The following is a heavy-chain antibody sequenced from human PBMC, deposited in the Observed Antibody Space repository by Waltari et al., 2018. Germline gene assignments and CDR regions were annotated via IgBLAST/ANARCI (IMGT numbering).Heavy chain of an antibody. V-gene: IGHV2-5*01. J-gene: IGHJ5*02. CDR1: GFSLSTSGVG. Sequence: QITLKESGPTLVKPTQTLTLTCTFSGFSLSTSGVGVGWIRQPPGKALEWLALIYWNDDKSYSPALKSRLTITKDTSKNQVVLTMTNMDPVDTATYYCAHRLAGNWFDPWGQGTLVTVSS. D-gene: IGHD2-15*01. CDR2: IYWNDDK. CDR3: AHRLAGNWFDP.